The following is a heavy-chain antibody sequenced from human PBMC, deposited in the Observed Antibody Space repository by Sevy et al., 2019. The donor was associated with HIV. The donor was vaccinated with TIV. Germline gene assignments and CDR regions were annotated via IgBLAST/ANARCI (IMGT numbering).Heavy chain of an antibody. V-gene: IGHV3-30*18. Sequence: GGSLRLSCAASGFTFSSYAIHWVRQAPGKGLEWVAVISYDGNNKYYADSVQGRFTVSRDNSKNTLYVQMNSLRAEDTAVYYCAKHHNLWSEGGFLHHWGQGTLVTVSS. CDR3: AKHHNLWSEGGFLHH. J-gene: IGHJ1*01. CDR1: GFTFSSYA. D-gene: IGHD3-10*01. CDR2: ISYDGNNK.